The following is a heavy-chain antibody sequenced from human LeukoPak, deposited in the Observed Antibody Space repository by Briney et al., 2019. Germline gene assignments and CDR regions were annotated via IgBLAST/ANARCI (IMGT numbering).Heavy chain of an antibody. CDR2: IKQDGSEK. J-gene: IGHJ4*02. Sequence: PGGSLRLSCAASGFTFSNYWMGWVRQAPGKGLEWVANIKQDGSEKRYVDPVKGRFTISRDNAKNSLYLQMNSLRAEDTGVYYCAKDKLATVAIDYWGQGTLVTVSS. D-gene: IGHD4-23*01. V-gene: IGHV3-7*01. CDR3: AKDKLATVAIDY. CDR1: GFTFSNYW.